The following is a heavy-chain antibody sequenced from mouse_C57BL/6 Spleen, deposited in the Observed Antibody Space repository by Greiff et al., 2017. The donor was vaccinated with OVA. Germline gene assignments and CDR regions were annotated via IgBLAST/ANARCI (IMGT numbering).Heavy chain of an antibody. CDR3: ARDRGLFDY. CDR2: ISYDGSN. Sequence: EVQLVESGPGLVKPSQSLSLTCSVTGYSITSGYYWNWIRQFPGNKLEWMGYISYDGSNNYNPSLKNRISITRDTSKNQFFLKLNSVTTEDTATYYCARDRGLFDYWGQGTTLTVSS. J-gene: IGHJ2*01. CDR1: GYSITSGYY. V-gene: IGHV3-6*01.